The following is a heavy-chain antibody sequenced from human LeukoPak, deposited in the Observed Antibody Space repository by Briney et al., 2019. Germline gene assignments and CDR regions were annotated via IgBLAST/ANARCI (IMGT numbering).Heavy chain of an antibody. CDR2: INHSGST. Sequence: PSETLSLTCAVHGGSFSGYYWSWIRQPPGKGLEWIEEINHSGSTNYNPSLKSRVTISVDTSKNQFSLKLSSVTAADTAVYYCARADVDAFDIWGQGTMVTVSS. J-gene: IGHJ3*02. CDR1: GGSFSGYY. V-gene: IGHV4-34*01. CDR3: ARADVDAFDI.